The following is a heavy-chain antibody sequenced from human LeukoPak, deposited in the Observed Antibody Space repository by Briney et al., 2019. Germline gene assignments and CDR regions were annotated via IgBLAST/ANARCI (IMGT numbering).Heavy chain of an antibody. D-gene: IGHD2-21*01. CDR2: ISSNGGTI. CDR3: ARTLWYYFDY. V-gene: IGHV3-48*03. J-gene: IGHJ4*02. CDR1: GFTFSPHE. Sequence: GGSLRLSCAASGFTFSPHEMSWVRQAPGKGLEWVAFISSNGGTIYYADSVKGRFTISRDNAKNSLYLQMNSLRAEDTAVYYCARTLWYYFDYWGQGSLVTVSS.